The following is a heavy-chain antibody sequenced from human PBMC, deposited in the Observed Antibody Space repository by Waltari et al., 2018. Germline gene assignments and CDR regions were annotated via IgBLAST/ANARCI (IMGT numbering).Heavy chain of an antibody. J-gene: IGHJ4*02. CDR2: IHHSGSA. Sequence: HVQLQQWGIGLLTPSENLSPTCAVYDGSLTGYYWSWIRQSPGKGLEWIGEIHHSGSANYNPSLESRLIISVDTANNQFSLRLSFVTASDTAMYYCAREGDDNSDYFRYYFDYWGQGTLGTVSS. D-gene: IGHD3-22*01. CDR1: DGSLTGYY. CDR3: AREGDDNSDYFRYYFDY. V-gene: IGHV4-34*01.